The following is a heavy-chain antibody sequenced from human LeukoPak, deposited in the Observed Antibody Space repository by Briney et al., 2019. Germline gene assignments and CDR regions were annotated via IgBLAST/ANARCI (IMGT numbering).Heavy chain of an antibody. CDR3: ARDSENSSGWYYYYYGMDV. CDR2: INPNSGGT. CDR1: GYTFTGYY. D-gene: IGHD6-19*01. Sequence: ASVKVSCKASGYTFTGYYMHWVRQAPGQGLEWMGWINPNSGGTNYAQKFQGRVTMTRDTSISTAYMELSRLRSDDTAVYYCARDSENSSGWYYYYYGMDVWGQGTTVTVSS. V-gene: IGHV1-2*02. J-gene: IGHJ6*02.